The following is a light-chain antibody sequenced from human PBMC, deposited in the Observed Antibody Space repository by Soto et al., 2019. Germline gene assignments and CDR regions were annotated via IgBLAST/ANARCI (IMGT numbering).Light chain of an antibody. V-gene: IGKV3-20*01. CDR3: QQYDSSPT. Sequence: EIVLTQSPGTLSLSPGERATLSCRASRSVSSSYLAWYQQKPGQAPRLLIYGASSRATGIPDRFSGSGSGTDFTLTISRLEPEDFAVYYCQQYDSSPTFGQGTKVEIK. J-gene: IGKJ1*01. CDR1: RSVSSSY. CDR2: GAS.